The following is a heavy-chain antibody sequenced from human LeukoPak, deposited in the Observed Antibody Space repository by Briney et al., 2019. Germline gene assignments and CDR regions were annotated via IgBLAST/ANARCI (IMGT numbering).Heavy chain of an antibody. CDR2: ISSSSSTI. D-gene: IGHD5-18*01. CDR3: ARCGYSYGLTKY. CDR1: GGTFSSYA. J-gene: IGHJ4*02. V-gene: IGHV3-48*01. Sequence: GASVRVSCKASGGTFSSYAISWVRQAPGKGLEWVSYISSSSSTIYYADSVKGRFTISRDNAKNSLYLQMNSLRAEDTAVYYCARCGYSYGLTKYWGQGTLVTVSS.